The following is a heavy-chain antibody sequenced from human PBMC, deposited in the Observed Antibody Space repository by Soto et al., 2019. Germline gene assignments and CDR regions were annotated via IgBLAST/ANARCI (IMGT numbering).Heavy chain of an antibody. CDR1: GFTFSSYG. V-gene: IGHV3-30*18. CDR3: AKDRGFSYGHFDF. Sequence: QVQLVQSGGGVVQPGRSLRLSCAASGFTFSSYGIHWVRQAPGNGLEWVAFISYAGKNDYYADSVKGRFTVSRDNSKNTLYLQMNSLKAEDTALYYCAKDRGFSYGHFDFWGQGALVTVSS. D-gene: IGHD5-18*01. J-gene: IGHJ4*02. CDR2: ISYAGKND.